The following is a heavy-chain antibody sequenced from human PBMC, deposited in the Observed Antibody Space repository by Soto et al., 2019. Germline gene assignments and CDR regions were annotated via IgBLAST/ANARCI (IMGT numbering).Heavy chain of an antibody. J-gene: IGHJ4*02. CDR1: GISTSSFW. Sequence: EEQLVESGGALVRPGESRRLSCAASGISTSSFWMGWVRQAPGRGLELVASIKYDGSEKSYMDSLKGRFTIPRDNALNALYLQINRLRAEDTAVYFCVTGYYSESWGKGTMVTVSS. CDR3: VTGYYSES. CDR2: IKYDGSEK. V-gene: IGHV3-7*03.